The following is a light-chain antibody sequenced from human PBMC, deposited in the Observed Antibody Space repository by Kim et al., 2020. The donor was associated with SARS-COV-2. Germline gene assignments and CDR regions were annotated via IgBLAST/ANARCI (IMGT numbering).Light chain of an antibody. CDR2: GAS. CDR3: QQYNDSPPLT. Sequence: EIVMTQSPATLSVSPGDRATLSCRASQSVDRNVAWYQQKPGQAPRLLIYGASTRATGIPARFSGGGSGTEYTLTISSLQSDDFAFYYCQQYNDSPPLTFVGGTQVEIK. CDR1: QSVDRN. J-gene: IGKJ4*01. V-gene: IGKV3D-15*01.